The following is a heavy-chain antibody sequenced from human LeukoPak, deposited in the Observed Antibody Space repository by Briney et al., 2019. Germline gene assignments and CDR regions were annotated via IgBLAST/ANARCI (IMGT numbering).Heavy chain of an antibody. V-gene: IGHV1-2*06. CDR3: ARDNSYSDSSWWFDP. J-gene: IGHJ5*02. D-gene: IGHD1-26*01. CDR1: GYTFTGYY. CDR2: INPNSGGT. Sequence: ASVKVSCKASGYTFTGYYMHWVRQAPGQGLEWMGRINPNSGGTNYAQKFQGRVTMTRDTSISTAYMELSRLRSEDTAVYYCARDNSYSDSSWWFDPWGQGTLVTVSS.